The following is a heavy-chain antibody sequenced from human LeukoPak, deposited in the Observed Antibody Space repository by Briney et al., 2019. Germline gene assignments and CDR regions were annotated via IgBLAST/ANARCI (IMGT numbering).Heavy chain of an antibody. D-gene: IGHD5-24*01. CDR2: INHSGST. CDR3: ARARWPQPRGFDP. CDR1: GGSFSGYY. Sequence: PSETLSLTCAVYGGSFSGYYWSWIRQPPGKGLEWIGEINHSGSTNYNPSLKSRVTISVDTSKNQFSLKLSSVTAADTAVYYCARARWPQPRGFDPWGQGTLVTVSP. V-gene: IGHV4-34*01. J-gene: IGHJ5*02.